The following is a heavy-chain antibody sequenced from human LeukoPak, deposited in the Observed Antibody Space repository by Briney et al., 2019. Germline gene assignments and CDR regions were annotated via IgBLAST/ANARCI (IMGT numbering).Heavy chain of an antibody. V-gene: IGHV4-61*09. CDR3: ARDRGDLDSSGPYTTFFDS. CDR1: GGSISSGSHY. CDR2: MYTSGRT. J-gene: IGHJ4*02. D-gene: IGHD6-19*01. Sequence: PSETLSLTCTVSGGSISSGSHYWSWVRQPAGKGLEWIGHMYTSGRTNYKPSLKGRVTISVDKSKNQFSLKLRSVTAADTAVYYCARDRGDLDSSGPYTTFFDSWGQGTLVTVSS.